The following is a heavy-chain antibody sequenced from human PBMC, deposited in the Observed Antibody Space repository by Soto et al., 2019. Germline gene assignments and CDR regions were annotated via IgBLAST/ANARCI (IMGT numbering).Heavy chain of an antibody. Sequence: PSETLSLACAVSVGSISSGGYSLSWVRQPPGKGLEWIGYIYHSWSTDYNPSLQSRVTISVDRSKNQFSLKLGSVTASDTAVYYCARVRNRSRSAHGHFEPWGQGTMVTLSS. CDR3: ARVRNRSRSAHGHFEP. D-gene: IGHD3-3*01. CDR1: VGSISSGGYS. V-gene: IGHV4-30-2*01. J-gene: IGHJ5*02. CDR2: IYHSWST.